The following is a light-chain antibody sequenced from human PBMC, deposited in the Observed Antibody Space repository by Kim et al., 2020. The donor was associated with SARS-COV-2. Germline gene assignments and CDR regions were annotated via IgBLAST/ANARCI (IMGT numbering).Light chain of an antibody. Sequence: GQSVTISCSGRSSNIGSNYVYWYQQLPVTAPKLLIYRNKQRPSGVPDRFSGSKSGTSASLAISGLRSEDEADYYCAAWDDSLSGGVFGGGTQLTVL. V-gene: IGLV1-47*01. CDR1: SSNIGSNY. CDR2: RNK. CDR3: AAWDDSLSGGV. J-gene: IGLJ2*01.